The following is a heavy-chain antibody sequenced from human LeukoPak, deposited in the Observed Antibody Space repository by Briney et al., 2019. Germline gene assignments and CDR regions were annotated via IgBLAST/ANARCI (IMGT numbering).Heavy chain of an antibody. CDR2: IYYSGST. V-gene: IGHV4-59*01. CDR3: ARDPPIGGADVFDI. Sequence: SETLSLTCTVSGGSFSSYYWNWIRQPPGKGLEWMGYIYYSGSTNCNPSLKSRVTISVDTSKNQFSLKLSSVTAADTAVYYCARDPPIGGADVFDIWGQGTMVTVSS. J-gene: IGHJ3*02. CDR1: GGSFSSYY. D-gene: IGHD3-10*01.